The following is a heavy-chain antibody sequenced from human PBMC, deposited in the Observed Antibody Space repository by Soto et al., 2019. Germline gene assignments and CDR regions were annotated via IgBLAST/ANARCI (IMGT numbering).Heavy chain of an antibody. CDR2: ISSSSSYI. CDR1: GFTFSSYS. J-gene: IGHJ4*02. Sequence: EVQLGESGGGLVKPGGSLRLSCAASGFTFSSYSMNWVRQAPGKGLEWVSSISSSSSYIYYADSVKGRFTISRDNAKNSLYLQMNSLRAEDTAVYYCVRSSSPTSISIFFDYWGQGTLVTVSS. D-gene: IGHD6-6*01. CDR3: VRSSSPTSISIFFDY. V-gene: IGHV3-21*01.